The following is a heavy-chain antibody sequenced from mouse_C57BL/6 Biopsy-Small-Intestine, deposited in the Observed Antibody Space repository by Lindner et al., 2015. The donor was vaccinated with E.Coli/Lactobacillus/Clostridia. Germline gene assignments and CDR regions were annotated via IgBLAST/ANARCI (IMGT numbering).Heavy chain of an antibody. J-gene: IGHJ2*01. CDR1: GFTFSDYG. D-gene: IGHD1-1*01. Sequence: EVQLQESGGGLVKPGGSLKLSCAASGFTFSDYGMHWVRQAPEKGLEWVAYISSGSSTTYYADTVKGRFTISRDNAKNTLFLQMTSLRSEDTAMYYCARGLYYYYGLDYWGQGTTLTVSS. CDR3: ARGLYYYYGLDY. V-gene: IGHV5-17*01. CDR2: ISSGSSTT.